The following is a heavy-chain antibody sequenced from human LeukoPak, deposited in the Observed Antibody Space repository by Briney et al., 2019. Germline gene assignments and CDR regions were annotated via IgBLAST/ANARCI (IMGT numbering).Heavy chain of an antibody. CDR3: ATDPQAAAGTPFDY. CDR1: GGTFSSYA. V-gene: IGHV1-69*13. CDR2: IIPIFGTA. D-gene: IGHD6-13*01. J-gene: IGHJ4*02. Sequence: SVKVSCKASGGTFSSYAISWVRQAPGQGLEWMGGIIPIFGTANYAQKFQGRVTITADESTSTAYMELSSLRSEDTAVYYCATDPQAAAGTPFDYWGQGTLVTVSS.